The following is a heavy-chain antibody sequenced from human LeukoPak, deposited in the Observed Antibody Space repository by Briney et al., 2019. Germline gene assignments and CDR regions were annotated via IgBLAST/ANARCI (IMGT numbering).Heavy chain of an antibody. J-gene: IGHJ4*02. D-gene: IGHD1-7*01. V-gene: IGHV3-48*03. CDR3: ARDQTGTTGYFDC. Sequence: PGGSLRLSCAASGFTFSSYEMNSVRQAPGKGLEWVSYISSSASTIYYADSVKGRFTISRDNAKNSLYLQMNSLRAEGTAVYYCARDQTGTTGYFDCWGQGILVTVSS. CDR1: GFTFSSYE. CDR2: ISSSASTI.